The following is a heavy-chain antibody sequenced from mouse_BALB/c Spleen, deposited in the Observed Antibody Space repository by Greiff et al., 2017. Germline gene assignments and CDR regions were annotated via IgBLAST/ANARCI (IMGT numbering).Heavy chain of an antibody. CDR3: AVRRGGYYYAMDY. D-gene: IGHD2-14*01. V-gene: IGHV3-8*02. Sequence: EVQLKESGPSLVKPSQTLSLTCSVTGDSITSGYWNWIRKFPGNKLEYMGYISYSGSTYYNPSLKSRISITRDTSKNQYYLQLNSVTTEDTATYYCAVRRGGYYYAMDYWGQGTSVTVSS. J-gene: IGHJ4*01. CDR2: ISYSGST. CDR1: GDSITSGY.